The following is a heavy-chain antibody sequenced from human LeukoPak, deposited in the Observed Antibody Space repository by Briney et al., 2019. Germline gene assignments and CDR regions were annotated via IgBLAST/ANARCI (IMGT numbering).Heavy chain of an antibody. V-gene: IGHV3-74*01. CDR3: ARDWVAASSFDI. J-gene: IGHJ3*02. CDR1: GFTFSSYW. D-gene: IGHD6-13*01. Sequence: SGGSLRLSCAASGFTFSSYWMHWVRQAPGKGLVWVSRINSDGSSTTYADSVKGRFTISRDNAKNTLYLQMNSLRVEDTAVYYCARDWVAASSFDIWGQGTMVTVSS. CDR2: INSDGSST.